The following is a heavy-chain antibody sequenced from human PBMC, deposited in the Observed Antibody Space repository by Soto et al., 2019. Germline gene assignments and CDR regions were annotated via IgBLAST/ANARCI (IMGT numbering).Heavy chain of an antibody. CDR3: ARIWGLCPNGVCSYYFDY. J-gene: IGHJ4*02. V-gene: IGHV1-2*02. CDR2: INPSSGGT. Sequence: GASVKVSCKASGYTFTSYYMHWVRQAPGQGLEWMGWINPSSGGTTYARKFQGRVTVTRDTSISTAYMELDRLTSDDTAVYYCARIWGLCPNGVCSYYFDYWGQGTLVTVSS. D-gene: IGHD2-8*01. CDR1: GYTFTSYY.